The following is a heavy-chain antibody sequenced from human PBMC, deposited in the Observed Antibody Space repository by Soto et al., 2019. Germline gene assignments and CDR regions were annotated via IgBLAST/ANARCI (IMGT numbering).Heavy chain of an antibody. CDR2: INPSGGST. Sequence: AAMKVSCKASGYTFTSYYMHWVRQAPGQGLEWMGIINPSGGSTSYAQKFQGRVTMTRDTSTSTVYMELSSLRSEDTAVYYCARERSVPAANDYYYYGMDVWGHGTTVTVSS. CDR1: GYTFTSYY. V-gene: IGHV1-46*01. D-gene: IGHD2-2*01. CDR3: ARERSVPAANDYYYYGMDV. J-gene: IGHJ6*02.